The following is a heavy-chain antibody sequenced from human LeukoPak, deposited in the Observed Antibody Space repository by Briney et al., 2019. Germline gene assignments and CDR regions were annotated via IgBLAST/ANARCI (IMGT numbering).Heavy chain of an antibody. V-gene: IGHV3-7*01. Sequence: GVSLRLSCAASGFTFSTYWMSWVRQAPGKGLEWVANIRQDGSDKYYVDSVKGRFTISRDNAKNSLYLQMNSLRAEDTAVYYCTRDGGSAMPFDYWGQGTLVTVSS. CDR1: GFTFSTYW. CDR2: IRQDGSDK. J-gene: IGHJ4*02. D-gene: IGHD2-2*01. CDR3: TRDGGSAMPFDY.